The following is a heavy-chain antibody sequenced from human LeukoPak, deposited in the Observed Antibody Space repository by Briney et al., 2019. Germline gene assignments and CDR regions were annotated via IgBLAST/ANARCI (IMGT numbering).Heavy chain of an antibody. D-gene: IGHD5-12*01. J-gene: IGHJ6*03. CDR3: ARGLSPRGYDSSYYIDV. CDR2: MNPNSGNK. V-gene: IGHV1-8*01. CDR1: GYTCTSHD. Sequence: ASVKVSCKASGYTCTSHDINWVRQATGQGLEWMGWMNPNSGNKGYGQKFQGRVTMTRNNSISTAYMELSSLRSEDTAVYYCARGLSPRGYDSSYYIDVWGKGTTVTVSS.